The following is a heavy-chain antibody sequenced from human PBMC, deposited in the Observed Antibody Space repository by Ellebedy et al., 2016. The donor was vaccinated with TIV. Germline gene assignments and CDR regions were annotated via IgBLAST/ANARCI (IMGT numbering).Heavy chain of an antibody. CDR3: AKGSFPFGDKSERIYSFQY. CDR2: INQDGSQK. D-gene: IGHD3-10*01. V-gene: IGHV3-7*03. J-gene: IGHJ4*02. CDR1: GFTFSTYW. Sequence: PGGSLRLSCAASGFTFSTYWMTWVRQGPGKGLEWVASINQDGSQKYSVESVKGRFTIARDNAKNSLYLQMNSLRTEDTAVYYCAKGSFPFGDKSERIYSFQYWGQGTLVTVSS.